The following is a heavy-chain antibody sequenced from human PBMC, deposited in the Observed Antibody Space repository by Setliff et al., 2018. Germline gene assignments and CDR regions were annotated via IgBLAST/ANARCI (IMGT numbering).Heavy chain of an antibody. CDR2: ISPYSGET. J-gene: IGHJ4*02. Sequence: GASVKVSCKTSGFSFTTFGFSWVRQAPGQGLEWMGWISPYSGETNYAQKFQDRLSVTADTSSKTTYMELRSLTSDDTAVYFCTRSRAPRVVLAADFDFWGQGTVVTVSS. V-gene: IGHV1-18*01. CDR3: TRSRAPRVVLAADFDF. CDR1: GFSFTTFG. D-gene: IGHD3-16*01.